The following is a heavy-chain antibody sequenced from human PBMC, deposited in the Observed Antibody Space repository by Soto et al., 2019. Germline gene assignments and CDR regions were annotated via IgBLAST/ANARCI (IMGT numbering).Heavy chain of an antibody. CDR1: GFTFSSYS. J-gene: IGHJ3*02. Sequence: GGSLRLSCAASGFTFSSYSMNWVRQAPGKGLEWVSSISSSSSYIYYTDSLKGRFTISRDNAKNSLYLQMNSLRAEDTAVYYCARGPSADAFDIWGQGTMVTVSS. V-gene: IGHV3-21*01. CDR3: ARGPSADAFDI. CDR2: ISSSSSYI.